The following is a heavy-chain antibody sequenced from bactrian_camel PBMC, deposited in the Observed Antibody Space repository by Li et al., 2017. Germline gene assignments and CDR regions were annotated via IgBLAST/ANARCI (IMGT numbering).Heavy chain of an antibody. CDR3: AAETGCPKGFGASFDS. D-gene: IGHD7*01. CDR2: LKADGRT. J-gene: IGHJ6*01. CDR1: GYTFGSNP. V-gene: IGHV3S53*01. Sequence: VQLVESGGGSVQAGGSLKLSCLSSGYTFGSNPGNCGMAWYRQVPGKERELVSALKADGRTIYADSVKGRFTISRDIAKNTVYLQMSSLKPEDTAMYYCAAETGCPKGFGASFDSWGQGTQVTVS.